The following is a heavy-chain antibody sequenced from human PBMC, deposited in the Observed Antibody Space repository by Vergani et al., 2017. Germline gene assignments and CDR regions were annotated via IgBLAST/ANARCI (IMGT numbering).Heavy chain of an antibody. CDR2: INHSGST. Sequence: QVQLQQWGAGLLKPSETLSLTCAVCGGSFSGYYWSWIRQPPGKGLEWIGEINHSGSTNYNPSLKSRVTISVDTSKNQFSLKLSSVTAADTAVYYCARVRPRWLQGYYYFDYWGQGTLVTVSS. V-gene: IGHV4-34*01. D-gene: IGHD5-24*01. CDR1: GGSFSGYY. CDR3: ARVRPRWLQGYYYFDY. J-gene: IGHJ4*02.